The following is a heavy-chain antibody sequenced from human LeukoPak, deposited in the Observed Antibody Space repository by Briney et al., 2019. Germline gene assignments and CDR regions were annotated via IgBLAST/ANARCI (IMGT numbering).Heavy chain of an antibody. CDR3: ARATTRRYGYRLAY. CDR2: INPNSGGT. CDR1: GYTFTGYY. V-gene: IGHV1-2*02. D-gene: IGHD5-24*01. J-gene: IGHJ4*02. Sequence: GASVKVSCKASGYTFTGYYMHWVRQAPGQGLEWMGWINPNSGGTNYAQKFQGRVTMTRDTSISTAYMELSRLRSDDTAVYYCARATTRRYGYRLAYWGQGTLVTVSS.